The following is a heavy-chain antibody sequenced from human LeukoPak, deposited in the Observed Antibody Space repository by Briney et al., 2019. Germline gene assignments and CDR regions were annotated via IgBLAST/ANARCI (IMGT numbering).Heavy chain of an antibody. J-gene: IGHJ6*02. V-gene: IGHV1-69*04. CDR3: ASIADGHYYYGMDV. D-gene: IGHD2-21*01. Sequence: SVKVSCKASGGTFSSYAISWVRQAPGQGLEWMGGIIPILGIANYAQKFQGRVTIAADKSTSTAYMELSSLRSEDTAVYYCASIADGHYYYGMDVWGQGTTVTVSS. CDR2: IIPILGIA. CDR1: GGTFSSYA.